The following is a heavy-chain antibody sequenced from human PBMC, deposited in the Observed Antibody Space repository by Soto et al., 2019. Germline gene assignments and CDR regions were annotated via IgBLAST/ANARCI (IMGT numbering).Heavy chain of an antibody. CDR1: GFTFSDYT. CDR3: TRRTSGYFGY. CDR2: ILSDYNT. J-gene: IGHJ4*02. Sequence: EVQLLESGGGLVQPGGSLTLSCAASGFTFSDYTMSWVRQAPGQVLECISVILSDYNTYYADSVRGRFTISRDNSKNTLYLEMNSLRAEDTAVYYCTRRTSGYFGYWGQGALVTVSS. D-gene: IGHD6-19*01. V-gene: IGHV3-23*03.